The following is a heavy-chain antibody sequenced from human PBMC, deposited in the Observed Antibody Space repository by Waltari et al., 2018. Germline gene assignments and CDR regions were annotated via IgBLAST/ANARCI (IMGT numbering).Heavy chain of an antibody. J-gene: IGHJ5*02. CDR2: ISNSDSFV. CDR3: TRGVRLEAAWVSYNWFDT. V-gene: IGHV3-21*01. D-gene: IGHD3-16*01. Sequence: QLVDSGGGLVKPRGSLRLSCAASGFIFSSYSLHWVRQARGKGLESVSSISNSDSFVYYGDSLRGRFTIPNANAKNSLSLQLNHLRVEDTAFYYCTRGVRLEAAWVSYNWFDTWGQGTLVTVSS. CDR1: GFIFSSYS.